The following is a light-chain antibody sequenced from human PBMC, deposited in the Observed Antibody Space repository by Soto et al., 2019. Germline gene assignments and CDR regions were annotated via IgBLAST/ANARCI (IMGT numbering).Light chain of an antibody. CDR2: EVV. V-gene: IGLV2-8*01. Sequence: QSALTQPPSASGSPGQSVTISCTGTKNDIGVYDFVSWYQHHPGKAPRLIMYEVVQRPSGVPDRFSSSKSGNTASLTVSGLQAADEADYFCKSYAGSNTYVFGSGTKVT. J-gene: IGLJ1*01. CDR3: KSYAGSNTYV. CDR1: KNDIGVYDF.